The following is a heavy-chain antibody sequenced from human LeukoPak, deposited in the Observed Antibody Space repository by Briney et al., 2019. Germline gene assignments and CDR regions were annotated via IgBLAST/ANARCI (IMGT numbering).Heavy chain of an antibody. CDR1: GFSFSSYA. CDR2: IDAGGGDT. V-gene: IGHV3-23*01. D-gene: IGHD6-19*01. J-gene: IGHJ6*02. Sequence: GGSLRLSCAASGFSFSSYAMTWVRQAPGKGLEWVSSIDAGGGDTYHSDSVKGRFTISRDNSMNTLYLQMNSLRADDTAVYYCGRPTKYWLVRGNGVDVWGQGTAVTVSS. CDR3: GRPTKYWLVRGNGVDV.